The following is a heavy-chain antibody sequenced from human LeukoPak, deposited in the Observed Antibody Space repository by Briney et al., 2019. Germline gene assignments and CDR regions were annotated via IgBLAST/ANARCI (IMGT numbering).Heavy chain of an antibody. CDR3: ARDGMGVIKAFDI. J-gene: IGHJ3*02. D-gene: IGHD3-10*01. CDR2: IRHDGSEK. CDR1: GFTFSSYW. Sequence: GGSLRLSCAASGFTFSSYWMSWVRQVPGKGLEWVANIRHDGSEKYFVDSVKGRFTISRDNAKNSLYLQMNSLRAEETAVYYCARDGMGVIKAFDIWGQGTVVTVSS. V-gene: IGHV3-7*05.